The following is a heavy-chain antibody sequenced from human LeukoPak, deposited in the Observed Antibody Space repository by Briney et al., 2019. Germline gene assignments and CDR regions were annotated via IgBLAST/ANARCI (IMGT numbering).Heavy chain of an antibody. V-gene: IGHV3-74*03. CDR2: IDERGSNS. Sequence: GGSLRLSCAASGFTFSDHWVHWVRQAPGKGLVWVSRIDERGSNSMYADSVKGRFSISRDNAKNTVNLQMNSLRAEDTGVYYCVRDEALWRLDYWGQGTLVTVSS. CDR3: VRDEALWRLDY. J-gene: IGHJ4*02. CDR1: GFTFSDHW. D-gene: IGHD2-21*01.